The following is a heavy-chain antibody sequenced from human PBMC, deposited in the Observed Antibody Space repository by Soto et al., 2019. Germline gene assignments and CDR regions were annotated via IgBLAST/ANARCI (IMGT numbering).Heavy chain of an antibody. V-gene: IGHV3-33*06. CDR3: AKGTVTLIYYYYGMDV. CDR2: IWYDGSNK. J-gene: IGHJ6*02. CDR1: GFTFSSYG. D-gene: IGHD4-17*01. Sequence: PGGSLRLSCAASGFTFSSYGMHWVRQAPGKGLEWVAVIWYDGSNKYYADSVKGRFTISRDNSKNTLYLQMNSLRAEDTAVYYCAKGTVTLIYYYYGMDVWGQGTTVTVSS.